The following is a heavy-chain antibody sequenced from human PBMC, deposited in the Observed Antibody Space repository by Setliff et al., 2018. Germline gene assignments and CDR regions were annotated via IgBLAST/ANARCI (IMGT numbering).Heavy chain of an antibody. V-gene: IGHV4-4*08. J-gene: IGHJ5*02. CDR3: ARRTFGSGRSDP. Sequence: SETLSLTCSVSGSSISSYFWTWIRQPPGKGLEWIGNIHTSESTKYNPSLKSRVTISLDTSKMQFSLKLTSVTAADTAVYYCARRTFGSGRSDPWGQGTLVTVSS. CDR2: IHTSEST. CDR1: GSSISSYF. D-gene: IGHD3-16*01.